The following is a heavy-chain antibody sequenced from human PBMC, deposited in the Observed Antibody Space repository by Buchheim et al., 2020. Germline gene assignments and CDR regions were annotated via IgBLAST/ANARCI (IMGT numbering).Heavy chain of an antibody. V-gene: IGHV3-23*01. CDR3: AKSGRTTIFGVVIEGYFDY. J-gene: IGHJ4*02. CDR2: ISGSGGNT. CDR1: GFTFSNYA. Sequence: EVQLLESGGGLVQPGGSLRLSCAASGFTFSNYAMSWVRQAPGKGLEWVSVISGSGGNTYYADSVKGRFSISRDNSKHTLYLQMNSLRAEDTAVYYCAKSGRTTIFGVVIEGYFDYWGQGTL. D-gene: IGHD3-3*01.